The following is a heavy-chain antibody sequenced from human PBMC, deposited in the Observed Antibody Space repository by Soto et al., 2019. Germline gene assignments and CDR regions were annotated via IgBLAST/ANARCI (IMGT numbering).Heavy chain of an antibody. CDR2: IYYSVST. Sequence: SETLSLTCTVSGGSISSYYWSWIRQPPGKGLEWIGYIYYSVSTNYNPSLKSRVTISVDTSKNQFSLMLSSVTAEDTAVYYCARVRGIAARIVAGYYFDYWGQGTLVTISS. CDR3: ARVRGIAARIVAGYYFDY. D-gene: IGHD6-13*01. V-gene: IGHV4-59*01. CDR1: GGSISSYY. J-gene: IGHJ4*02.